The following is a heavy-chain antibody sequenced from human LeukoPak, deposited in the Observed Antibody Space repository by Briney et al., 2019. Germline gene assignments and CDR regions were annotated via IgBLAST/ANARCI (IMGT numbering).Heavy chain of an antibody. V-gene: IGHV3-30*18. J-gene: IGHJ4*02. Sequence: GGSLRLSCAASEFSVGSNYMTWVRQAPGKGLEWVAIISYDGSNEYYADSVKGRFTISRDNSKNTLYLQMNSLRAEDTAVYYCAKASRIAAAEDLDYWGQGTLVTVSS. CDR3: AKASRIAAAEDLDY. CDR1: EFSVGSNY. D-gene: IGHD6-13*01. CDR2: ISYDGSNE.